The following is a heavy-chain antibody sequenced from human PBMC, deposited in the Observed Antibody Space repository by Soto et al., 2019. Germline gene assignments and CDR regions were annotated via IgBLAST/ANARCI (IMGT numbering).Heavy chain of an antibody. CDR1: GGSFSGYY. CDR2: INHSGST. CDR3: ARDTSWNNNWFDP. D-gene: IGHD2-2*01. V-gene: IGHV4-34*01. Sequence: SETLSLTCAVYGGSFSGYYWSWIRQPPGKGLEWIGEINHSGSTNYNPSLKSRVTISVDTSKNQFSLKLSSVTAADTAVYYCARDTSWNNNWFDPWGQGTMVTVYS. J-gene: IGHJ5*02.